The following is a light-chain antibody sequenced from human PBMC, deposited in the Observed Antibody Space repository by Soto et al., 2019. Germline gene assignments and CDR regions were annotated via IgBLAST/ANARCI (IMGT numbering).Light chain of an antibody. CDR1: QSVSSSY. CDR3: QQSGSSLWT. V-gene: IGKV3-20*01. J-gene: IGKJ1*01. Sequence: EIVLTQSPGTLSLSPGERATLSCRASQSVSSSYLAWYQQKPGQAPRLLIYGASNRATGIPDRLSGSGSGTDFTLTISRLEPEDFAVYYCQQSGSSLWTFGQGTKVEIK. CDR2: GAS.